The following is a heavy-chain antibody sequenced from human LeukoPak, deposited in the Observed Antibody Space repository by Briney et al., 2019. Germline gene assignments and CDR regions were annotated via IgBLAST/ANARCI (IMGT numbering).Heavy chain of an antibody. CDR3: ARRNWGMGLIDY. J-gene: IGHJ4*02. CDR1: GGTFSSYA. D-gene: IGHD7-27*01. V-gene: IGHV1-69*05. CDR2: IIPIFGTA. Sequence: SVKVSCKASGGTFSSYAISWVRQAPGQGLEWMGGIIPIFGTANYAQKFQGRVTITTDESTSTAYMELSSLRSEDTAVYYCARRNWGMGLIDYWGQGTLVTVSS.